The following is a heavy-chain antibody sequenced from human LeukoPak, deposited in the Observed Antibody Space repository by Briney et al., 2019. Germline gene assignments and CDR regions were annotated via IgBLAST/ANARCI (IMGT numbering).Heavy chain of an antibody. CDR2: ISSSSSTI. V-gene: IGHV3-48*04. J-gene: IGHJ5*02. D-gene: IGHD6-19*01. CDR3: ARDLSSGWYWDWFDP. Sequence: GGSLRLSCAASGFTFSSYSMNWVRQAPGKGLEWVSYISSSSSTIYYADSVKGRFAISRDNAKNSLYLQMNSLRAEDTAVYYCARDLSSGWYWDWFDPWGQGTLVTVSS. CDR1: GFTFSSYS.